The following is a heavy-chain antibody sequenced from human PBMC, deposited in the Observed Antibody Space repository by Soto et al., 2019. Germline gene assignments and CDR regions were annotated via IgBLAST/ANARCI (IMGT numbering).Heavy chain of an antibody. V-gene: IGHV4-59*01. CDR2: IYYSGST. CDR1: GGSISSYY. D-gene: IGHD6-13*01. Sequence: SETLSLTCTVSGGSISSYYWSWIRQPPGKGLEWIGYIYYSGSTNYNPSLKSRVTISVDTSKNQFSLKLSSVTAADTAVYYCARENIAAACYDYWGQGTLVTVSS. J-gene: IGHJ4*02. CDR3: ARENIAAACYDY.